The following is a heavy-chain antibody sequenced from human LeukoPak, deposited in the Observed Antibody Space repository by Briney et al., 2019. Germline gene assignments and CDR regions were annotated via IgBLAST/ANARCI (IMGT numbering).Heavy chain of an antibody. CDR3: ASCMVRGVISY. V-gene: IGHV3-9*01. Sequence: GGSLRLSCAASGFTFDDYAMHWVRQAPGKGLEWVSGISWNSGSIGYADSVKGRFTISRDNAKNSLYLQMNSLRAEDTAVYYCASCMVRGVISYWGQGTLVTVSS. J-gene: IGHJ4*02. CDR2: ISWNSGSI. CDR1: GFTFDDYA. D-gene: IGHD3-10*01.